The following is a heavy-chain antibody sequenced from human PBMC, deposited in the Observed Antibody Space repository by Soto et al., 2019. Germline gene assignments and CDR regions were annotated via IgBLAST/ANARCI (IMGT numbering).Heavy chain of an antibody. V-gene: IGHV1-18*04. D-gene: IGHD6-19*01. CDR3: ARDRIAVAGTYYYYYYGMDV. CDR2: ISAYNGNT. CDR1: GYTFTSYG. Sequence: VASVKVSCKASGYTFTSYGISWVRQAPGQGLEWMGWISAYNGNTNYAQKLQGRVTMTTDTSTSTAYMELRSLRSDDTAVYYCARDRIAVAGTYYYYYYGMDVWGQGTTVTVSS. J-gene: IGHJ6*02.